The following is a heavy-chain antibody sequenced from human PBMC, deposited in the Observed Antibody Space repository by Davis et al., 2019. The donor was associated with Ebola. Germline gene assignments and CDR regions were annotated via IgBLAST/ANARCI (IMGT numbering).Heavy chain of an antibody. D-gene: IGHD2-2*01. CDR1: GGSISSGGYS. CDR3: ARSHYCSSTSCLDY. J-gene: IGHJ4*02. V-gene: IGHV4-30-2*02. Sequence: PSETLSLTCAVSGGSISSGGYSWSWIRQPPGKGLEWIGYIYHSGSTYYNPSLKSRVTISVDRSKNQFSLKLSSVTAADTAVYYCARSHYCSSTSCLDYWGQGTLVTVSS. CDR2: IYHSGST.